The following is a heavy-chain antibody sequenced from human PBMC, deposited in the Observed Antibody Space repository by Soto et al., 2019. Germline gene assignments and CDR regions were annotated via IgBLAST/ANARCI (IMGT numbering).Heavy chain of an antibody. J-gene: IGHJ6*02. D-gene: IGHD2-2*02. CDR1: GFTFCSYG. CDR2: IWYDGSNK. Sequence: GGSLRLSCAASGFTFCSYGMHWVRQAPGKGLEWVAVIWYDGSNKYYADSVKGRFTISRDNSKNTLYLQMNSLRAEDTAVYYCARDIYADYYYGMDAWGQGTTVTVSS. CDR3: ARDIYADYYYGMDA. V-gene: IGHV3-33*01.